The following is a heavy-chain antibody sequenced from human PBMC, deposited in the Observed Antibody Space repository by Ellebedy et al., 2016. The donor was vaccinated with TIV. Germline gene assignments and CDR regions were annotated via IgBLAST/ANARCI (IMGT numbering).Heavy chain of an antibody. V-gene: IGHV1-2*02. CDR1: GYTFTGYY. CDR3: ARGADYGDFDY. J-gene: IGHJ4*02. Sequence: AASVKVSCKASGYTFTGYYMPWVRQAPGQGLEWLGWIIPNSGGTNFAQKFLGRVTMTRDTSISTAYMELSRLISDDTAVYYCARGADYGDFDYWGQGTLVTVSS. D-gene: IGHD4-17*01. CDR2: IIPNSGGT.